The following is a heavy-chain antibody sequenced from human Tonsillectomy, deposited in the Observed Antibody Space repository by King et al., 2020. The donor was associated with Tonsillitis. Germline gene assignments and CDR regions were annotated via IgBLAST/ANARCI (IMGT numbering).Heavy chain of an antibody. V-gene: IGHV2-70*01. CDR1: GFSLSTSGMC. D-gene: IGHD3-9*01. J-gene: IGHJ3*02. Sequence: VTLKESGPALVKPTQTLTLTCTFSGFSLSTSGMCVSWIRQPPGKALEWLAHIDWDDDKYYSTSLKTRLTISKDTSKNQVVLTMTNMDPVDTATYYCARTYYDILTGDPDAFDIWGQGTMVTVSS. CDR2: IDWDDDK. CDR3: ARTYYDILTGDPDAFDI.